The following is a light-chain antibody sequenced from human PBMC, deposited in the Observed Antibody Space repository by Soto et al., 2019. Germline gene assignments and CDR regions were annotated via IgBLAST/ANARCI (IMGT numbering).Light chain of an antibody. Sequence: DSVMTQSPDSLAVSLGERATINCKSSQSVLYSSNNKNYLAWYQQKPGQPPKLLIYWASTRESGVPDRFSGSGSGTDFTLTISSLQAEDVAVYYCQQYYSIPITFGQGTRLEI. CDR2: WAS. CDR1: QSVLYSSNNKNY. V-gene: IGKV4-1*01. J-gene: IGKJ5*01. CDR3: QQYYSIPIT.